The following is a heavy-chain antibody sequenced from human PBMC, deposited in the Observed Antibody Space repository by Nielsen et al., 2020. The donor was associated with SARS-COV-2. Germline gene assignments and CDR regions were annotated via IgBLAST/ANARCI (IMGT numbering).Heavy chain of an antibody. J-gene: IGHJ4*02. CDR3: ARAFEELGYCSSTSCPFDY. V-gene: IGHV3-74*01. CDR1: GFTFSSYW. CDR2: INSDGSST. D-gene: IGHD2-2*01. Sequence: GGSLRLSSAASGFTFSSYWMHWVRQAPGKGLVWVSRINSDGSSTSYADSVKGRFTISRDNAKNTLYLQMNSLRAEDTAVYYCARAFEELGYCSSTSCPFDYWGQGTLVTVSS.